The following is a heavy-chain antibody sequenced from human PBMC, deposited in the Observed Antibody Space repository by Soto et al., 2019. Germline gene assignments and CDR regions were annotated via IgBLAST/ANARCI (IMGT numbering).Heavy chain of an antibody. V-gene: IGHV3-66*01. J-gene: IGHJ6*01. CDR3: VRENYFYGMDV. Sequence: VRKAPGRGLEWVSTINNAGSTFYADSVKGRFTISGDNSKNTLYLQMNSLRVEDTAMYYCVRENYFYGMDVWGQGTAVTVSS. CDR2: INNAGST.